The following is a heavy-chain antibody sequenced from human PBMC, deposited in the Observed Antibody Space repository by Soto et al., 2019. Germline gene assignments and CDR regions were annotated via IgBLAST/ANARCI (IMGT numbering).Heavy chain of an antibody. V-gene: IGHV3-64*01. CDR1: GFTFGSYP. J-gene: IGHJ4*02. D-gene: IGHD6-13*01. CDR2: ISTNGDST. Sequence: EVQLVESGGGLVQPGGSLRLSCAASGFTFGSYPMHWVRQAPGKGLEYVSAISTNGDSTFYANSVKGRFTISRDNSKNTLYLQMGSLRAEDMGVYYCASEGMSRPRWVFAYWGQGTLVTASS. CDR3: ASEGMSRPRWVFAY.